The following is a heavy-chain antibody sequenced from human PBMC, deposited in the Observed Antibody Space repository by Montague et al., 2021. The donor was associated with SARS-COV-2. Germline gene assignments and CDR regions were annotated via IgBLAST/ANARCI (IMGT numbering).Heavy chain of an antibody. D-gene: IGHD3-10*01. CDR3: ARTSRGSRYFYGVDV. J-gene: IGHJ6*02. CDR2: ICLSGAT. CDR1: GDSISDYY. Sequence: SETLSLTCTGSGDSISDYYWSWIRQPPGMGLEWIGDICLSGATNYNPPLKSRVIISLDTSKSQFSLRLSSVTAADTAIYYCARTSRGSRYFYGVDVWGQGTTVTVSS. V-gene: IGHV4-59*01.